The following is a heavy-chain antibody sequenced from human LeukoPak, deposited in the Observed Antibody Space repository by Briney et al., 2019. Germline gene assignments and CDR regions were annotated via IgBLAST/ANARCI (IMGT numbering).Heavy chain of an antibody. CDR1: GFTFTTYW. CDR3: ARVAAAVPDQ. V-gene: IGHV3-7*04. J-gene: IGHJ5*02. D-gene: IGHD6-13*01. Sequence: PRGSLRLSCAASGFTFTTYWMSWVRQAPGKGLEWVAKIKQDGSEKYYMDSVKDRFTISKDNAKNSLYLQMSSLRAEDRAVYYCARVAAAVPDQWGQGTLVTVSS. CDR2: IKQDGSEK.